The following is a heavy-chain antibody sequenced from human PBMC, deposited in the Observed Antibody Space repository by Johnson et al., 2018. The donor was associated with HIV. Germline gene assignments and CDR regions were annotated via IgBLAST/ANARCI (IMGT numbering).Heavy chain of an antibody. D-gene: IGHD1-26*01. Sequence: VESGGGVVQPGRSLRLSCAASGFIFSDHYMDWVRQGPGKGLEWVSGITWNCVSRSYADSVKGRVTISRDNAKNSLYLQMNSLRPEDTAFYYCTKDLINNGIDPQAFDIWGQGTMVTVSS. CDR1: GFIFSDHY. CDR3: TKDLINNGIDPQAFDI. V-gene: IGHV3-9*01. J-gene: IGHJ3*02. CDR2: ITWNCVSR.